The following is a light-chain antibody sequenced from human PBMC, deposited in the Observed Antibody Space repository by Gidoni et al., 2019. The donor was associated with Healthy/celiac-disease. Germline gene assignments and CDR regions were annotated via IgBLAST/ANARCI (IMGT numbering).Light chain of an antibody. CDR2: EVS. CDR1: SSDVGVYNY. CDR3: SSYTSSSTLVV. V-gene: IGLV2-14*01. Sequence: QSALTQPASVSGSPGQSITISCTGTSSDVGVYNYVSWYQQHPGKAPKLMIYEVSNRPSGVSNRFSGSKSGNTASLTISGLQAEDEADYYCSSYTSSSTLVVFGTGTKATVL. J-gene: IGLJ1*01.